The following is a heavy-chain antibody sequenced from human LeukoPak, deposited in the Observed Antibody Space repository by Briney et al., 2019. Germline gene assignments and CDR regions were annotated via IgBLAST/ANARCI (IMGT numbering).Heavy chain of an antibody. D-gene: IGHD4-11*01. J-gene: IGHJ6*02. V-gene: IGHV3-23*01. CDR3: AKTTGGNYVTRRNPYYYYGMDV. CDR2: ISGSGGST. CDR1: GFTFSSYA. Sequence: GGSLRLSCAASGFTFSSYAMSWVRRAPGKGLEWVSAISGSGGSTYYADSVKGRFTISRDNSKNTLYLQMNSLRAEDTAVYYCAKTTGGNYVTRRNPYYYYGMDVWGQGTTVTVSS.